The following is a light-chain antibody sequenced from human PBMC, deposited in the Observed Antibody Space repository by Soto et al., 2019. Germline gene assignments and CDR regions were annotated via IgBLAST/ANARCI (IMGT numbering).Light chain of an antibody. Sequence: DFVMTQSPDSLTVSLGERATINCKSSQSVLWSNNKNYLAWYQQKPGQSPKLLIYWASTRESGVPDRFSGSGSGTDFTLTISRLEPEDFALYYCQQHDILPITFGQGTRLDIK. V-gene: IGKV4-1*01. J-gene: IGKJ5*01. CDR2: WAS. CDR1: QSVLWSNNKNY. CDR3: QQHDILPIT.